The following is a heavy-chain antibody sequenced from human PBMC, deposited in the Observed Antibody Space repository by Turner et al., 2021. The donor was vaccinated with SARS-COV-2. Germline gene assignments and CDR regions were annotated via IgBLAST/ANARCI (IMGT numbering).Heavy chain of an antibody. D-gene: IGHD7-27*01. J-gene: IGHJ4*02. Sequence: EVQLVASGGGLVQPGGSLRLSCAASGFTFSSYWMSWVRQAPGKGLEWVANIDQDRSEKYYVGSVKGRFTISRDNAKNSLYLQVNSLRAEDTAVYYCARSELGLFFDYWGQGTLVTVSS. CDR2: IDQDRSEK. V-gene: IGHV3-7*01. CDR1: GFTFSSYW. CDR3: ARSELGLFFDY.